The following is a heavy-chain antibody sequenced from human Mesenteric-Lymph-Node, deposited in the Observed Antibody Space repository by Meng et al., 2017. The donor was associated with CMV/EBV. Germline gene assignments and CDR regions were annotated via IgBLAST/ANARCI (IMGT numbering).Heavy chain of an antibody. CDR2: ISNDGSHK. D-gene: IGHD3-22*01. CDR1: GLPFSDYA. V-gene: IGHV3-30*04. CDR3: ASGKFYYDSSEYFDY. J-gene: IGHJ4*02. Sequence: SGLPFSDYAMHWVRQAPGKRLEWMALISNDGSHKYYADSVKGQFTIFRDNSKSTVYLQTHSLRPEDTAMYYCASGKFYYDSSEYFDYWGLGTLVTVSS.